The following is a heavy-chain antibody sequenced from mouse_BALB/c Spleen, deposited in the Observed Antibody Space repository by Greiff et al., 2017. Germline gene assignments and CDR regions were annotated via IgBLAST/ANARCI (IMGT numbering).Heavy chain of an antibody. CDR1: GFNIKDYY. CDR3: ARGDRPYAMDY. J-gene: IGHJ4*01. D-gene: IGHD2-14*01. V-gene: IGHV14-1*02. CDR2: IDPENGNT. Sequence: VHVKQSGAELVRPGALVKLSCKASGFNIKDYYMHWVKQRPEQGLEWIGWIDPENGNTIYDPKFQGKASITADTSSNTAYLQLSSLTSEDTAVYYGARGDRPYAMDYWGQGTSVTVSS.